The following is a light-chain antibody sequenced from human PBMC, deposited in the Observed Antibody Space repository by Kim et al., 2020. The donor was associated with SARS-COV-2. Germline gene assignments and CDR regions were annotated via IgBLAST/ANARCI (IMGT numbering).Light chain of an antibody. V-gene: IGKV3-20*01. CDR1: HRLSSSY. CDR3: QQFGA. Sequence: DIVLTQSPGTLSLSPGERATLSCRASHRLSSSYLAWYQQKPAQAPRLLIYDASRRAAGIPDRFSGSGSGTDFTLTISRLEAEDSAVYYCQQFGAFGGGTKVDIK. J-gene: IGKJ4*01. CDR2: DAS.